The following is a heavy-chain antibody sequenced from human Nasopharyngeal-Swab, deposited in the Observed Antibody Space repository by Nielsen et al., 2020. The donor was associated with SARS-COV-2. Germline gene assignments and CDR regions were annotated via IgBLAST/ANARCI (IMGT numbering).Heavy chain of an antibody. D-gene: IGHD6-13*01. V-gene: IGHV1-3*01. J-gene: IGHJ6*03. CDR2: INAGNGNT. CDR3: ASSTAASTNYYYYYMDV. Sequence: WVRQAPGQRLEWMGWINAGNGNTKYSQKFQGRVTITRDTSASTAYMELSSLRSEDTAVYYCASSTAASTNYYYYYMDVWGKGTMVTVSS.